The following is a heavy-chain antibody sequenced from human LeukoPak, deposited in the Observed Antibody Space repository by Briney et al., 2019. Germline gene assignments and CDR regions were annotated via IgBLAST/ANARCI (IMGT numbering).Heavy chain of an antibody. CDR2: ISYDGSKK. D-gene: IGHD6-19*01. CDR3: ARSRSASTSGWYDYFDY. V-gene: IGHV3-30*04. Sequence: PGRSLRLSCAASGFTFSSSAMQWVRQAPGKGLEWVAVISYDGSKKYYADSVKGRFTISRDDSKNTLYLQMNSQRGEDTAVYYCARSRSASTSGWYDYFDYWGRGTLVTVSS. J-gene: IGHJ4*02. CDR1: GFTFSSSA.